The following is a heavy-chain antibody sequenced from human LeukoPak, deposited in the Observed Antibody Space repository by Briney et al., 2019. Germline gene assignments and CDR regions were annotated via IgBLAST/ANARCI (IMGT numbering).Heavy chain of an antibody. J-gene: IGHJ4*02. CDR1: GGSISSSNW. V-gene: IGHV4-4*02. D-gene: IGHD3-10*01. CDR2: IYHSGST. CDR3: ARLSADMVRGVFVDY. Sequence: SETLSLTCAVSGGSISSSNWWSWVRQPPGKGLEWIGEIYHSGSTNYNPSLKSRVTISVDTSKNQFSLKLNSVTAADTAVYYCARLSADMVRGVFVDYWGQGTLVTVSS.